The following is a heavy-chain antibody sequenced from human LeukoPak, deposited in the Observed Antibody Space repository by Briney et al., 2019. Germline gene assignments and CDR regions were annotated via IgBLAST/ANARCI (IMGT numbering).Heavy chain of an antibody. CDR2: ISGSGGST. D-gene: IGHD2-15*01. J-gene: IGHJ4*02. Sequence: GGSLRLSCAASGFTFSIYAMSWVRQAPGKGLEGVSVISGSGGSTNYADSVKGRFTISRDNSKNTLYLQMNSLRVEDTAVYFCAKEAVPSGGFRYFDYWGQGTLVTVSS. CDR3: AKEAVPSGGFRYFDY. V-gene: IGHV3-23*01. CDR1: GFTFSIYA.